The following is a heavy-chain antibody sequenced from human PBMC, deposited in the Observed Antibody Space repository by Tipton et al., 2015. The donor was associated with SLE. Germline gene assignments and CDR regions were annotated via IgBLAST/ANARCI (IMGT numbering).Heavy chain of an antibody. Sequence: TLSLTCTVSGGSISSYYWRWIRQPPGQGLEWIGYIYYSGSTYYNPSLKSRVTISVDTSRNQFSLKLSSVTAADTAVYYCASGLSFDYWGQGTLVTVSS. J-gene: IGHJ4*02. CDR2: IYYSGST. V-gene: IGHV4-59*01. CDR1: GGSISSYY. CDR3: ASGLSFDY. D-gene: IGHD3/OR15-3a*01.